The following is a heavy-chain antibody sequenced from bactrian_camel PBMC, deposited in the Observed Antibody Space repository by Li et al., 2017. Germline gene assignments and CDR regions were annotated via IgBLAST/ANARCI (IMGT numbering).Heavy chain of an antibody. D-gene: IGHD1*01. CDR3: AADEFVESRACIVADEQGS. J-gene: IGHJ6*01. CDR2: IYTGDRAR. V-gene: IGHV3S1*01. CDR1: GLTYTRYC. Sequence: HVQLVESGGGLVQPGGSLRLSCTASGLTYTRYCMGWFRQVPGKEREGVAAIYTGDRARYFSDSARGRFTLSHDLARNTLTLVMNSLKPEDTAMYYCAADEFVESRACIVADEQGSWGQGTQVTVS.